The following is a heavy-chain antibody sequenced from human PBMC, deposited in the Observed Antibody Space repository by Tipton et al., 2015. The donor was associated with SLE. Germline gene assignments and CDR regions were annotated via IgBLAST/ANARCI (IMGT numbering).Heavy chain of an antibody. J-gene: IGHJ4*02. CDR3: ARVGSWYGIDY. CDR2: INHSGST. D-gene: IGHD6-13*01. Sequence: TLSLTCAVYGGSFSGYYWSWIRQTPGKGLEWIGEINHSGSTNYNPSLKSRLTMSVDTSKNQFSLNLSSVTASDTGVYYCARVGSWYGIDYWGQGTLVTVSS. CDR1: GGSFSGYY. V-gene: IGHV4-34*01.